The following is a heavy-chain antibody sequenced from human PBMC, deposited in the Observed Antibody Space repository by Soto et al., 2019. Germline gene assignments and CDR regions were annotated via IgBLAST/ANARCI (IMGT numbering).Heavy chain of an antibody. V-gene: IGHV3-30*18. CDR1: VFTFSSYG. CDR2: ISYAGGNK. J-gene: IGHJ4*02. D-gene: IGHD6-19*01. CDR3: AKGSGWSNY. Sequence: GWSLRHSCSASVFTFSSYGMHWCRQAPGKGLEWVAVISYAGGNKYYADSVKGRFTISRDNSKNTLYLQMNSLRAEDTAVYCWAKGSGWSNYWGQGTLVTVSS.